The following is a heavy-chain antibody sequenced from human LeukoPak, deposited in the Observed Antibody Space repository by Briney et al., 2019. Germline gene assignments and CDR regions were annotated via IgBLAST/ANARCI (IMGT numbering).Heavy chain of an antibody. J-gene: IGHJ6*03. V-gene: IGHV4-39*07. CDR1: GGSISSSSYY. D-gene: IGHD6-13*01. CDR2: IYYSGST. Sequence: SETLSLTCTVSGGSISSSSYYWGWIRQPPGKGLEWIGSIYYSGSTYYNPSLKSRVTISVDTSKNQFSLKLSSVTAADTAVYYCARDNTAAGHYYYYMDVWGKGTTVTVSS. CDR3: ARDNTAAGHYYYYMDV.